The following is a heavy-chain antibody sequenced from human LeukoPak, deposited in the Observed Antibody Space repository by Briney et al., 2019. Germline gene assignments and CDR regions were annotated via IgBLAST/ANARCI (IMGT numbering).Heavy chain of an antibody. J-gene: IGHJ3*02. CDR1: GFTVSSYG. CDR2: IWYDGSNK. D-gene: IGHD3-22*01. V-gene: IGHV3-33*01. CDR3: ARDGGPMHDSSTLFDI. Sequence: PGSSLRLSCAAAGFTVSSYGMHWVRQAPGKGLEWVAVIWYDGSNKYYADSVKGRFTTSRDNSKNTLYLQMNSLRAEDTAVYYCARDGGPMHDSSTLFDIWGQGTMVTVSS.